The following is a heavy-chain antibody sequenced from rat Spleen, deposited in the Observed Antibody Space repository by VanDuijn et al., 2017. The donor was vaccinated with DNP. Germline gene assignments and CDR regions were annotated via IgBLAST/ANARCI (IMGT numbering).Heavy chain of an antibody. CDR3: AARYSSSWFAY. J-gene: IGHJ3*01. CDR2: ISSGGGNT. V-gene: IGHV5-31*01. CDR1: GFTFNNYW. D-gene: IGHD1-2*01. Sequence: EVQLVESGGDLVQPGRSLKLSCVASGFTFNNYWMTWIRQVPGKGLEWVASISSGGGNTYYRDSVKGRFTISRDDAKNTLYLQMNSLRSEDTATYYCAARYSSSWFAYWGQGTLVTVSS.